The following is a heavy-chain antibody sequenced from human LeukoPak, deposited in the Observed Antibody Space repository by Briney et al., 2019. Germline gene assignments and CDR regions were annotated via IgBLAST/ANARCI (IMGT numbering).Heavy chain of an antibody. CDR3: ARGYCSGGSCHNFGY. CDR1: GFTFSSYS. D-gene: IGHD2-15*01. J-gene: IGHJ4*02. CDR2: ISSSSSTI. Sequence: PGGSLRLSCAASGFTFSSYSMNWVRQAPGKGLEWVSYISSSSSTIYYADSVEGRFTISRDNAKNSLYLQMNSLRAEDTAVYYCARGYCSGGSCHNFGYWGQGTLVTVSS. V-gene: IGHV3-48*01.